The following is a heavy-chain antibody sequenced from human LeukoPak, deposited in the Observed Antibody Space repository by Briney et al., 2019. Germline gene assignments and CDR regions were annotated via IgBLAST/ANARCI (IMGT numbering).Heavy chain of an antibody. Sequence: SETLSLTCAVSGYSISSGYYWGWIRQPPGKGLEWIGSIYHSGSTCYNPSLKSRVTISVDTSKNQFSLKLSSVTAADTAVYYCARQFEQWLVPGEFDYWGQGTLVTVSS. J-gene: IGHJ4*02. V-gene: IGHV4-38-2*01. D-gene: IGHD6-19*01. CDR2: IYHSGST. CDR1: GYSISSGYY. CDR3: ARQFEQWLVPGEFDY.